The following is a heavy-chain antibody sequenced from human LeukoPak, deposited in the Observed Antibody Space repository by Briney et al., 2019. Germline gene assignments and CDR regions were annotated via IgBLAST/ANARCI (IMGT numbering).Heavy chain of an antibody. CDR2: IYYTGTT. D-gene: IGHD6-19*01. J-gene: IGHJ6*03. Sequence: SETLSLTCSVSGGSIRDFYWTWIRQPPGKGLEWIGYIYYTGTTNYSPSLRGRAIMSIDTSRNQFSLNLTSVTPADTAVYFCARLGDEIAVSGLKYYHYSHTDVWGSGTTVAVSS. CDR1: GGSIRDFY. CDR3: ARLGDEIAVSGLKYYHYSHTDV. V-gene: IGHV4-59*01.